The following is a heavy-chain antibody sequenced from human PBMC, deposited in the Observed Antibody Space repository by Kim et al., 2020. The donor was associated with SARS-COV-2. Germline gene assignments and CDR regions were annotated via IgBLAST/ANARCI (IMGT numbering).Heavy chain of an antibody. CDR2: VNNGGNA. D-gene: IGHD6-19*01. CDR1: GFTFSSRA. CDR3: AKDHLSSGWPAFDS. Sequence: GGSLRLSCAASGFTFSSRAMSWVRQAPGKGPEWVASVNNGGNAYYADSVKGRFTVSRDITRDTLYLQMNSLRAEDTALYFCAKDHLSSGWPAFDSWGQGTLVTVSS. J-gene: IGHJ4*02. V-gene: IGHV3-23*01.